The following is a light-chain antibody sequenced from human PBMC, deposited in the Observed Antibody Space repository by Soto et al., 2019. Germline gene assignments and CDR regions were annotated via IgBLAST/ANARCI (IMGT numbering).Light chain of an antibody. V-gene: IGKV1-5*03. CDR2: MAS. Sequence: DIQMTQSPATLSASVGDRVTITCQVSQYISSWLAWYQQKPGKAPQLLIHMASILENGFPSRFSGSGSGTEFTLTISSLQPEDFATYYCQQYNVYYTFGQGTTVDI. CDR1: QYISSW. J-gene: IGKJ2*01. CDR3: QQYNVYYT.